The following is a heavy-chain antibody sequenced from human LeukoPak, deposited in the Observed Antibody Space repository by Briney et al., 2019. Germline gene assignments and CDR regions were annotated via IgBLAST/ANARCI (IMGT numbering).Heavy chain of an antibody. CDR1: GGSISSFY. CDR3: ARHPGGRQNWFDP. CDR2: TYYSGST. V-gene: IGHV4-59*08. D-gene: IGHD3-16*01. Sequence: SETLSLTCTVSGGSISSFYWAWIRQPPGKGLEWIGYTYYSGSTNYNPSLKSRVTISVATSRTHFSLKLSSVTAADTAVYYCARHPGGRQNWFDPWGQGTLVTVSP. J-gene: IGHJ5*02.